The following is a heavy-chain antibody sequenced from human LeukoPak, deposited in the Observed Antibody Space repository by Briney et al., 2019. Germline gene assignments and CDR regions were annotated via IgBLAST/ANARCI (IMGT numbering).Heavy chain of an antibody. CDR3: MTGFRAY. CDR1: GFTFSDYY. CDR2: ISSSGSML. Sequence: PGGSLRLSCTVSGFTFSDYYMSWVRQAPGKGLEWVSYISSSGSMLHYADSVKGRFTISRDNAKNSLYLQMSSLRVEDTAVYYCMTGFRAYWGQGTLVTVSS. J-gene: IGHJ4*02. V-gene: IGHV3-11*04.